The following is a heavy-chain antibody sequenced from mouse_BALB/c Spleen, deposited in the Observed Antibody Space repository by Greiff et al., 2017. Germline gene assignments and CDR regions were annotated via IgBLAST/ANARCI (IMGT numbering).Heavy chain of an antibody. CDR3: ARHRYDEGYYAMDY. Sequence: VQLQQSAAEMARPGASVKMSCKASGYTFTSYTMHWVKQRPGQGLEWIGYINPSSGYTEYNQKFKDKTTLTADKSSSTAYMQLSSLTSEDSAVYYCARHRYDEGYYAMDYWGQGTSVTVSS. J-gene: IGHJ4*01. V-gene: IGHV1-4*02. CDR1: GYTFTSYT. D-gene: IGHD2-14*01. CDR2: INPSSGYT.